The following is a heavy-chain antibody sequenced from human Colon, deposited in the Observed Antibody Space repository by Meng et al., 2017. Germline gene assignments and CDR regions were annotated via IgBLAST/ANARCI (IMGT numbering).Heavy chain of an antibody. D-gene: IGHD3-10*01. CDR2: IYTGASA. Sequence: EVQWLESGGGLVQPGGSLRLSCAASGFTFSANYMSRVRQAPGKGLAWVSRIYTGASACYTESVKGRFTISRDNSKNTLYLQVDSLRVEDTAVYYCARADNYYGSGSPFYYWGQGTLVTVSS. J-gene: IGHJ4*02. CDR1: GFTFSANY. V-gene: IGHV3-66*02. CDR3: ARADNYYGSGSPFYY.